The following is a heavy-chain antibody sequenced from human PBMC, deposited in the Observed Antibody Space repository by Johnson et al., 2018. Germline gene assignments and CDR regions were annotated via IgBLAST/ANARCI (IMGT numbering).Heavy chain of an antibody. J-gene: IGHJ1*01. CDR3: AKPLSFDFWSGYQH. CDR2: ISNGGGST. CDR1: GFTFDDYA. Sequence: QLVESGGGLVQPGRSLRLSCAASGFTFDDYAMTWVRQAPGKGLEWVSTISNGGGSTDYADPVKGRFTISRDNSKGTLYLQMSSLRAEDTAVYYCAKPLSFDFWSGYQHWGQGTLVTVSS. D-gene: IGHD3-3*01. V-gene: IGHV3-23*04.